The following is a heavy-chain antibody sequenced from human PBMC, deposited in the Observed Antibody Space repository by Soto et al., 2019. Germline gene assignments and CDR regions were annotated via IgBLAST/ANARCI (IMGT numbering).Heavy chain of an antibody. V-gene: IGHV3-21*01. J-gene: IGHJ4*02. CDR1: GFTFSSYS. CDR2: ISSSSSYI. CDR3: ARDRPLWGIAAGFDY. D-gene: IGHD6-13*01. Sequence: GGSLRLSCAASGFTFSSYSMNWVRQAPGKGLEWVSSISSSSSYIYYADSVKGRFTISRDNAKNSLYLQMNSLRAEDTAVYYCARDRPLWGIAAGFDYWGQGTLVTVSS.